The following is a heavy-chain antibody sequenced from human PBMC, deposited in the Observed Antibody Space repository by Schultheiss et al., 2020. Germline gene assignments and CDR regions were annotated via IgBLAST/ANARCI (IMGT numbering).Heavy chain of an antibody. CDR1: GGTFSSYA. CDR3: ASPRVNSSSSSHYYYYGMDV. Sequence: SVKVSCKASGGTFSSYAISWVRQAPGQGLEWMGGIIPIFGTANYAQKFQGRVTITADESTSTAYMELSSLRSEDTAVYYCASPRVNSSSSSHYYYYGMDVWGQGTTVNVSS. J-gene: IGHJ6*02. V-gene: IGHV1-69*13. CDR2: IIPIFGTA. D-gene: IGHD6-6*01.